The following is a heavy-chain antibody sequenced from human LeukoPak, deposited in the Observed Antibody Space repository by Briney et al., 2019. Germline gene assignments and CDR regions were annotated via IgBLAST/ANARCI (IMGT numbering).Heavy chain of an antibody. V-gene: IGHV4-39*01. J-gene: IGHJ4*02. CDR3: ARLPYDILTGYLGFDY. Sequence: PSETLSLTCTVSGGSISSSSYYWGWIRQPPGKGLEWIGSIYYSGSTYYNPSLKSRVTISVDTSKNQFSLKLSSVTAADTAVYYCARLPYDILTGYLGFDYWGQGTLVTVSS. CDR1: GGSISSSSYY. D-gene: IGHD3-9*01. CDR2: IYYSGST.